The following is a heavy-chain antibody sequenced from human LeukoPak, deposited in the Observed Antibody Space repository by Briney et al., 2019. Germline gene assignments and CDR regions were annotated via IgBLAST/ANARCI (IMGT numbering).Heavy chain of an antibody. J-gene: IGHJ4*02. CDR3: ARGISYYDSSGYVYYFDY. Sequence: ASVKVSCKASGYTFTSYDINWVRQATGQGLEWMGWMNPNSGNTGYAQKFQGRVTMTRNTSISTAYTELSSLRSEDTAVYYCARGISYYDSSGYVYYFDYWGQGTLVTVSS. D-gene: IGHD3-22*01. CDR1: GYTFTSYD. V-gene: IGHV1-8*01. CDR2: MNPNSGNT.